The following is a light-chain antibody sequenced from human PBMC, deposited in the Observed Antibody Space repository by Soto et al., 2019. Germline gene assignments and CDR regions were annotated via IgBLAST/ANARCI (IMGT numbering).Light chain of an antibody. CDR1: QSVSSY. CDR3: QQRINWPLIT. CDR2: DAS. Sequence: EIVLTQSPATLSLSPGERATLSCRASQSVSSYLAWYQQKPGQAPRLLIYDASNRATDIPARFSGSGSGTDFTLTISSLEPEDFAVYYCQQRINWPLITFGQGTRLEIK. V-gene: IGKV3-11*01. J-gene: IGKJ5*01.